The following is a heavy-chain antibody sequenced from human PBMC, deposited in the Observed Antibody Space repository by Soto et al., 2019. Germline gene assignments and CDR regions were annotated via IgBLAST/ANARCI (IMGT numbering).Heavy chain of an antibody. J-gene: IGHJ4*02. CDR3: AKERSGWPDY. V-gene: IGHV3-30*18. Sequence: PVGSLRLSCAASGFTFSAHGIHWVRQAPGKGLEWVAVISSDGSHKYYGDSVKGRFTISRDNSKNTVYLQMNSLTIEDTAIYYCAKERSGWPDYWGQGTLVTVSS. CDR2: ISSDGSHK. D-gene: IGHD6-19*01. CDR1: GFTFSAHG.